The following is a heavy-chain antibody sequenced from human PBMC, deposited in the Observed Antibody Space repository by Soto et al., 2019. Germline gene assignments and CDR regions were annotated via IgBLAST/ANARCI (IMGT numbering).Heavy chain of an antibody. CDR3: ARDGPYYYASRMDV. V-gene: IGHV3-53*04. CDR2: LHSGGDT. Sequence: EVQLVESGGGLVQPGGSLRLSCAASGIPVSSNYMTWVRQAPGKGLEWVSVLHSGGDTYYANSVKGRFTISRHDSTNTLFLKMNRLTPEDTAVYYCARDGPYYYASRMDVWGQGTTVTVSS. D-gene: IGHD3-10*01. J-gene: IGHJ6*02. CDR1: GIPVSSNY.